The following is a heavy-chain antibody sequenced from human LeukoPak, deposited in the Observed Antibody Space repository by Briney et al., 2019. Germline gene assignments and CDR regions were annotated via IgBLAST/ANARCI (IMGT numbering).Heavy chain of an antibody. V-gene: IGHV3-30-3*01. J-gene: IGHJ5*02. D-gene: IGHD3-22*01. Sequence: GGSLRLSCTASGFTFSKYAFHWVRQAPGKGLEWVTIIAYDGSHKYYADSVKGRFSISRDNSNNTVLLQMNSLRAEDTAVYYCAKGDSGYYYDSSGYLNWFDPWGQGTLVTVSS. CDR2: IAYDGSHK. CDR1: GFTFSKYA. CDR3: AKGDSGYYYDSSGYLNWFDP.